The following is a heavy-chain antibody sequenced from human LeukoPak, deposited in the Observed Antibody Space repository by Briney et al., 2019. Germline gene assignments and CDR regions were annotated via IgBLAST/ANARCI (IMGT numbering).Heavy chain of an antibody. Sequence: KPSETLSLTCAVYGGSFSGYYWSWIRQPPGKGLEWIGEINHSGSTNYNPSLKSRVTISVDTSKNQFSLKLSSVTAADTAVYYCAREVYDYVWGSYQAFDIWGQGTMVTVSS. CDR3: AREVYDYVWGSYQAFDI. D-gene: IGHD3-16*02. J-gene: IGHJ3*02. CDR2: INHSGST. CDR1: GGSFSGYY. V-gene: IGHV4-34*01.